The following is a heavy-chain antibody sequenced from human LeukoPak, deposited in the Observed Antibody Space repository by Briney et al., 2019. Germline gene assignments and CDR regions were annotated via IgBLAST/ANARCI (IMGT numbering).Heavy chain of an antibody. V-gene: IGHV3-15*01. CDR3: TTDRSGGSITMIVVVRFDY. J-gene: IGHJ4*02. Sequence: PGGSLRLSCAASGFTFNTFWMTWVRQAPGKGLEWVGRIKSKTDGGTTDYAAPVKGRFTISRDDSKNTLYLQMNSLKTEDTAVYYCTTDRSGGSITMIVVVRFDYWGQGTLVTVSS. D-gene: IGHD3-22*01. CDR1: GFTFNTFW. CDR2: IKSKTDGGTT.